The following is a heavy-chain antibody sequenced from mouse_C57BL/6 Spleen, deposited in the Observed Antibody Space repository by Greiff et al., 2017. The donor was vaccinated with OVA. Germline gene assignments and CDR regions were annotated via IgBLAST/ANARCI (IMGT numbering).Heavy chain of an antibody. CDR3: ASVGPLN. V-gene: IGHV1-64*01. D-gene: IGHD4-1*01. CDR1: GYTFTSYW. Sequence: VHLVESGAELVKPGASVKLSCKASGYTFTSYWMHWVKQRPGQGLEWIGMIHPNSGSTNYNEKFKSKATLTVDKSSSTAYMQLSSLTSEDSAVYYCASVGPLNWGQGTTLTVSS. CDR2: IHPNSGST. J-gene: IGHJ2*01.